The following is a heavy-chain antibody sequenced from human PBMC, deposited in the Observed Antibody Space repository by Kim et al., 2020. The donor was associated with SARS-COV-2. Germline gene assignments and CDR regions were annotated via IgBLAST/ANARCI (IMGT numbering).Heavy chain of an antibody. CDR3: ARDPQLVGATSPIFDY. D-gene: IGHD1-26*01. CDR2: IWYDGSNK. Sequence: GGSLRLSCAASGFTFSSYGMHWVRQAPGKGLEWVAGIWYDGSNKYYADSVKGRFTISRDNSKNTLYLQMNSLRAEDTAVYYCARDPQLVGATSPIFDYWGQGTLVTVSS. J-gene: IGHJ4*02. CDR1: GFTFSSYG. V-gene: IGHV3-33*01.